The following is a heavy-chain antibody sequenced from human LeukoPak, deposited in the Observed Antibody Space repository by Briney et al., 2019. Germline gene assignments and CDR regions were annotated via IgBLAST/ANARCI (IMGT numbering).Heavy chain of an antibody. D-gene: IGHD5-12*01. CDR1: GFTFSSYS. CDR2: ISSSSSYI. J-gene: IGHJ4*02. Sequence: GGSLRLSCAASGFTFSSYSMNWVRQAPGRGLEWVSSISSSSSYIYYADSVKGRFTISRDNAKNSLYLQMNSLRAEDTAVYYCARDSGYSGYGFDYWGQGTLVTVSS. CDR3: ARDSGYSGYGFDY. V-gene: IGHV3-21*01.